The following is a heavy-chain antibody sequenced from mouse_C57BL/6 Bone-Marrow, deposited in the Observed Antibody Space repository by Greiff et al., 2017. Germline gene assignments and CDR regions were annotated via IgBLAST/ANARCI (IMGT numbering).Heavy chain of an antibody. CDR3: TTTVVAFDY. J-gene: IGHJ2*01. V-gene: IGHV14-4*01. CDR2: IDPENGDT. CDR1: GFNIKDDY. Sequence: VQLQQSGAELVRPGASVKLSCTASGFNIKDDYMHWVKQRPEQGLEWIGWIDPENGDTEYASKFQGKATITADSSSNTAYLQLSSLTSEDTAVYYCTTTVVAFDYWGQGTTLTVSS. D-gene: IGHD1-1*01.